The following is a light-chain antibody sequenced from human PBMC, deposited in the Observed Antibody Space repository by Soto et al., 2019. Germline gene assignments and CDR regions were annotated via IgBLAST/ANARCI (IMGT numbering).Light chain of an antibody. Sequence: AIRMTQSPSSLSASTGDRVTITCRASQGISSYLAWYQQKPGKAPKLLIFDASSLKSGVPSRFSGSGSGTEFTLTISRLQPDDVATYYCLQYSSHSWTFGQGTKVDIK. J-gene: IGKJ1*01. CDR2: DAS. CDR1: QGISSY. V-gene: IGKV1-8*01. CDR3: LQYSSHSWT.